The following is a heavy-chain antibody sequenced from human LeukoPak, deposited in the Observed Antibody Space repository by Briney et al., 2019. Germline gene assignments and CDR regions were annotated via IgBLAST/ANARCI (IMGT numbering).Heavy chain of an antibody. CDR3: AKVGYGSGSYYNLTPHFDY. Sequence: GGSLRLSCAASGFTFSSYAMSWVRQAPGKGLEWVSAISGSGGSTYYADSVKGRFSISSDNSKNTLYLQMNSLIAEDTAVYYCAKVGYGSGSYYNLTPHFDYWGQGTLVTVSS. D-gene: IGHD3-10*01. CDR2: ISGSGGST. CDR1: GFTFSSYA. J-gene: IGHJ4*02. V-gene: IGHV3-23*01.